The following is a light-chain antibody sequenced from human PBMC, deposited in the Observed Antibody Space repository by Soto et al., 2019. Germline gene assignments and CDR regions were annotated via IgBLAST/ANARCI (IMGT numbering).Light chain of an antibody. CDR2: GAS. CDR1: QSISDT. Sequence: EIVMSPSPATLSVSPGGRGPLSCRASQSISDTLAWYQQKPGQAPRLLTHGASTRAPGFPARFSGSGSGTDFTLTISSLQSEDFAVYYCQQYDNWPWTFGQGTKVDIK. J-gene: IGKJ1*01. CDR3: QQYDNWPWT. V-gene: IGKV3-15*01.